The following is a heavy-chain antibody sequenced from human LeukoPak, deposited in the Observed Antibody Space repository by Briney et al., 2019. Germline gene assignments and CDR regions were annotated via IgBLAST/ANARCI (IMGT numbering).Heavy chain of an antibody. Sequence: PGGSLRLSCAASGFIFNNYGLIWVRQAPGKGLEWVSAISNDGGGTQYADFVKGRFTISRDNSKNTLYLRMNSLRVEDTAVYYCYYYDSSGFYPQTKIDYWGQGTLVTVSS. CDR1: GFIFNNYG. V-gene: IGHV3-23*01. D-gene: IGHD3-22*01. CDR3: YYYDSSGFYPQTKIDY. J-gene: IGHJ4*02. CDR2: ISNDGGGT.